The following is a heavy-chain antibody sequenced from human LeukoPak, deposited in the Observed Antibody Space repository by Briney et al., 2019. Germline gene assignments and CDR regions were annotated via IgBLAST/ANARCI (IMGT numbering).Heavy chain of an antibody. CDR2: ISTSSTYT. CDR3: ASTYCSGGSCSRKDFDY. V-gene: IGHV3-21*05. D-gene: IGHD2-15*01. CDR1: GFTFSSYW. Sequence: GGSLRLSCAASGFTFSSYWMSWVRQAPGKGLEWVSYISTSSTYTNYADSVKGRFTISRDNSKNTLYLQMSSLRAEDTAVYYCASTYCSGGSCSRKDFDYWGQGTLVTVSS. J-gene: IGHJ4*02.